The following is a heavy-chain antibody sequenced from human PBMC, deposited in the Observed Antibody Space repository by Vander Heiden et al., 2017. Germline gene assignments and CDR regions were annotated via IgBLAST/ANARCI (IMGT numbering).Heavy chain of an antibody. CDR3: ASRYCSGGSCYRLDAFDI. J-gene: IGHJ3*02. Sequence: VQLVASGGGLVQPGGSLRLPCDGSGFRFSGSRMNWVRQAPGKGLEWISYISSSGSRVNYADSVKGRFTISRDNAKNSLYLQMNSLRDDDTAVYYCASRYCSGGSCYRLDAFDIWGQGTMVTVSP. CDR1: GFRFSGSR. V-gene: IGHV3-48*02. D-gene: IGHD2-15*01. CDR2: ISSSGSRV.